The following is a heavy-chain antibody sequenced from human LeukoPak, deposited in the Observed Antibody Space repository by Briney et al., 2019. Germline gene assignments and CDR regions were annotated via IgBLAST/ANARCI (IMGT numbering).Heavy chain of an antibody. Sequence: GGSLRLSCTTSGFTFGAYAMSWVRQAPGKGLEWVGFIRSKAYRGTTEYAGSVKGRFTISKDDSKSIAYLQMNSLKTEDTAVYYCTRESDYDYSLHWGQGTLVTVSS. CDR2: IRSKAYRGTT. V-gene: IGHV3-49*04. CDR1: GFTFGAYA. D-gene: IGHD4-11*01. CDR3: TRESDYDYSLH. J-gene: IGHJ4*02.